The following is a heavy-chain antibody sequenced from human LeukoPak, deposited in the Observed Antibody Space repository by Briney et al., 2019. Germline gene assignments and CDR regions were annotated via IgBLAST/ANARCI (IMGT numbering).Heavy chain of an antibody. J-gene: IGHJ4*02. CDR1: GYTFTSYD. Sequence: ASVKVSCKASGYTFTSYDINWVRQATGQGLEWMGWMNPNSGNTGYAQKFQGRVTMTRNTPISTAYMELSSLSSEATAVYYCAREMSIGYCSGGSCYGFDYWGQGTLVTVSS. CDR3: AREMSIGYCSGGSCYGFDY. CDR2: MNPNSGNT. V-gene: IGHV1-8*01. D-gene: IGHD2-15*01.